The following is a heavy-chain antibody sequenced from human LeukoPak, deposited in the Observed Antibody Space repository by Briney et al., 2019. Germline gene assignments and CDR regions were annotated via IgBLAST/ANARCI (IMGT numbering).Heavy chain of an antibody. J-gene: IGHJ4*02. D-gene: IGHD3/OR15-3a*01. CDR1: GGSLHRSF. CDR3: GRRPAVDGPIDN. CDR2: VYSSGTT. V-gene: IGHV4-59*07. Sequence: PSDTLSLTCVVSGGSLHRSFWTWVRQPPGKGLEWIGRVYSSGTTDYSPSLKSRLTISIGTSKNQFSLRLASVTAADTAVYYCGRRPAVDGPIDNWGQGILVAVSS.